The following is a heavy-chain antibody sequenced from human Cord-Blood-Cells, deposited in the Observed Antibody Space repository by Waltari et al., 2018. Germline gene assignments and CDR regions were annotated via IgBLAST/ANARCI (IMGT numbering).Heavy chain of an antibody. CDR2: IYHSGST. CDR3: AREDDAFDI. Sequence: QVQLQESGPGLVKHSETLSLTCTVSGYSISRGYYWGWIRQPPGKGLEWVGSIYHSGSTYYNPYLKSRVTISVDTSKNQFALKLSSVTAADTAVYYCAREDDAFDIWGQGTMVTVSS. CDR1: GYSISRGYY. J-gene: IGHJ3*02. V-gene: IGHV4-38-2*02.